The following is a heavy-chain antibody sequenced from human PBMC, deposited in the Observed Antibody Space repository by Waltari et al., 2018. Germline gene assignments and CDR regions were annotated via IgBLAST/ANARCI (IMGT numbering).Heavy chain of an antibody. V-gene: IGHV1-69-2*01. CDR2: VDPEDGET. CDR3: ATEDAELWANAFDI. J-gene: IGHJ3*02. Sequence: EVQLVQSGAEVKKPGATVKISCKASGYTFTDYYMHWVQQATGKGLEWMGRVDPEDGETIYAEKFQGRVTIPADTSTDTAYMELSSLRSEDTAVYYCATEDAELWANAFDIWGQGTMVTVSS. D-gene: IGHD1-7*01. CDR1: GYTFTDYY.